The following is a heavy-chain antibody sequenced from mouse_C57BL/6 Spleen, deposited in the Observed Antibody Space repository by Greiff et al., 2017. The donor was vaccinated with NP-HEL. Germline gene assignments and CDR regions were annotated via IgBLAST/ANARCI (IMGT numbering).Heavy chain of an antibody. CDR1: GFTFSDYG. CDR2: ISSGSSTI. J-gene: IGHJ4*01. D-gene: IGHD2-3*01. Sequence: EVKLVESGGGLVKPGGSLKLSCAASGFTFSDYGMHWVRQAPEKGLEWVAYISSGSSTIYYADTVKGRFTISRDNAKNTLFLQMTSLRSEDTAMYYCARLDDGYYEEYAMDYWGQGTSVTVSS. V-gene: IGHV5-17*01. CDR3: ARLDDGYYEEYAMDY.